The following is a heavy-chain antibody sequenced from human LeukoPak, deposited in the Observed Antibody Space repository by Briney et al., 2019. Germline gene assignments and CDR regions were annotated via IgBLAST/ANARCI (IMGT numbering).Heavy chain of an antibody. V-gene: IGHV4-59*08. D-gene: IGHD6-13*01. CDR2: IYYSGCT. CDR1: GRSISRYY. CDR3: ARYGIAAASPHNWFDR. J-gene: IGHJ5*02. Sequence: SDTLSLTCTVSGRSISRYYWSWIRQPPGKGLEGSGYIYYSGCTNYNPSLKSRGTISVATAKNQFSLKLSSVTAADTAVYYCARYGIAAASPHNWFDRWGQGTLVTVSS.